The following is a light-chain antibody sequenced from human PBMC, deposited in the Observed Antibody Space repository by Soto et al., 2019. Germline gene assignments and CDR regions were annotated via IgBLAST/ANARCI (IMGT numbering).Light chain of an antibody. Sequence: AIQVTQSPSSLSASVGDRVTITCRASQSISVWLAWYQQKPGKAPTLLIYAASNLQSGVPSRFRGSRSGTEFTLTVSSLQPEDFATYYCLQDHDDSWTFGQGTKVDIK. J-gene: IGKJ1*01. CDR3: LQDHDDSWT. CDR2: AAS. CDR1: QSISVW. V-gene: IGKV1-6*01.